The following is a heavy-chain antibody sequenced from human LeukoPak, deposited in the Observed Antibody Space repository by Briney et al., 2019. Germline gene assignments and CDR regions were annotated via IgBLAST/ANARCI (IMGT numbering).Heavy chain of an antibody. CDR2: IKSKTDGGTI. J-gene: IGHJ4*02. D-gene: IGHD3-22*01. CDR1: GFTFSNAW. CDR3: TTGYSDSSAYLDY. V-gene: IGHV3-15*01. Sequence: GGSHRLSCAASGFTFSNAWMSWGRQAPGKGLEWVGRIKSKTDGGTIDYAAPVKGRFTISRDDSKTTLYLQMNSLKTEDSGVYYCTTGYSDSSAYLDYWGQGTLVTVSS.